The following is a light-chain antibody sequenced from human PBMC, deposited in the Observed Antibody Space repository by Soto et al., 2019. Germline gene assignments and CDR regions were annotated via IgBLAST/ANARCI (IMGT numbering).Light chain of an antibody. CDR1: QSISIY. V-gene: IGKV1-39*01. J-gene: IGKJ2*01. CDR3: QQSYSTPRT. CDR2: AAS. Sequence: DIQMTQSPPSLSASVGDRVTITCRASQSISIYLNWYQQKPGKAPKLLIYAASSLQSGVPSRFGGSGSGTYFTLTISSLQPDDLATYYCQQSYSTPRTFGQGTKLEI.